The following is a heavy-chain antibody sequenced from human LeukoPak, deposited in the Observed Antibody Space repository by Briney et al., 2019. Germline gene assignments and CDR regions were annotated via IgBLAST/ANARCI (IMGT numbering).Heavy chain of an antibody. CDR3: ARDPPGYDFWSGYYTYYYYGMDV. CDR2: ISSSSSYI. V-gene: IGHV3-21*01. Sequence: PGGSLRLSCAASGFSFSSYALTWVRQAPGKGLEWVSSISSSSSYIYYADSVKGRFTISRDNAKNSLYLQMNSLRAEDTAVYYCARDPPGYDFWSGYYTYYYYGMDVWGQGTTVTVSS. CDR1: GFSFSSYA. D-gene: IGHD3-3*01. J-gene: IGHJ6*02.